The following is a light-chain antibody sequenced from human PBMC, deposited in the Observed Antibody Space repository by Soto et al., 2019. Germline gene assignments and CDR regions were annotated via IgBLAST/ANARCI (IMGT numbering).Light chain of an antibody. Sequence: VLTQSTATVSLAPGEGATRSCRARQGIGDTLAWYQQKPGQTPRLLIYDTSIRATGVPARFSGSRSGAEFTLTISSLQSEDFAVYYCQHYVTWPLTFGAGTKVDI. V-gene: IGKV3-15*01. J-gene: IGKJ4*02. CDR1: QGIGDT. CDR2: DTS. CDR3: QHYVTWPLT.